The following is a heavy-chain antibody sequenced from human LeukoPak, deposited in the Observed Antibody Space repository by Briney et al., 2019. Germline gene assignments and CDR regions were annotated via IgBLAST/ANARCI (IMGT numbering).Heavy chain of an antibody. CDR1: GGSLKNFA. D-gene: IGHD3-3*01. CDR2: FNHIYGTT. J-gene: IGHJ3*02. CDR3: ARRAEWFSWTRLDAFDI. Sequence: SVKVSCKASGGSLKNFAISGVRQAPGQGPEWMGGFNHIYGTTNYAQKFQGRVTITVDDSTNIAYLDLSSLRSDDTALYYCARRAEWFSWTRLDAFDIWGQGTMVTVSS. V-gene: IGHV1-69*13.